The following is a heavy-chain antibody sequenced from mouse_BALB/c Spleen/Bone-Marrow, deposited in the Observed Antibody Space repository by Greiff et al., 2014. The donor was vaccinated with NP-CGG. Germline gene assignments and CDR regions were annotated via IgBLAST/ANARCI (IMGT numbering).Heavy chain of an antibody. CDR2: IYPYNGGT. J-gene: IGHJ1*01. CDR3: ARSYGNWYFDV. D-gene: IGHD2-10*02. V-gene: IGHV1S29*02. CDR1: GYTFTDYN. Sequence: VQLKDSGPELVKPGASVKISCKASGYTFTDYNMHWVKQSHGKSLEWIGYIYPYNGGTCYNQKFKSKATLTVDNSSSTAYMEXXXXXSEDSAVYYCARSYGNWYFDVWGAGTTVTVSS.